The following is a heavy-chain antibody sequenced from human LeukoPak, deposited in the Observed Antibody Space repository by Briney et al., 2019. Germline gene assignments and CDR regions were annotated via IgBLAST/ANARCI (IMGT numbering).Heavy chain of an antibody. V-gene: IGHV4-4*07. D-gene: IGHD6-6*01. CDR3: ARDRSSSSFDP. Sequence: SETLSLTCTVSGGSISSYYWSWIRQPAGKGLEWIGRIYTSGSTNYNPSLKSRVTMSIDTSNNQFSLRLRFVTAADTAVYYCARDRSSSSFDPWGQGTLVTVSS. CDR2: IYTSGST. J-gene: IGHJ5*02. CDR1: GGSISSYY.